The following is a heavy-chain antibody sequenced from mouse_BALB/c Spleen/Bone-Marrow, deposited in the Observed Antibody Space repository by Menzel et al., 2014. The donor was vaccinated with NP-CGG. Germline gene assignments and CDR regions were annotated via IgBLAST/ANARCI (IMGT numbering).Heavy chain of an antibody. V-gene: IGHV1-31*01. J-gene: IGHJ1*01. CDR1: GYSFTGYY. Sequence: EVQLQQSGPELVKPGASVKISCKASGYSFTGYYMYWVKQSHGNSLDWIGYIYPYNGVSSYNQKFKGKATLTVDKSSSTAYMELRSLTSDDSAVYYCESRGEYFDVWGAGTTVTVSS. CDR2: IYPYNGVS. CDR3: ESRGEYFDV.